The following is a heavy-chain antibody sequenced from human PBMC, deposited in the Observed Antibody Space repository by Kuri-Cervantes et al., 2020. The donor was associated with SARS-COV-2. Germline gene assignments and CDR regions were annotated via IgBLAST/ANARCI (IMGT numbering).Heavy chain of an antibody. D-gene: IGHD4-17*01. CDR2: IRGGGYTT. CDR1: GFTFSRYA. CDR3: AKDPNGDYVGAFDF. V-gene: IGHV3-23*01. J-gene: IGHJ3*01. Sequence: GEALKISCAPSGFTFSRYAMIWVRQAPGKGLEWISAIRGGGYTTYYPDSVKGRFTISRDNFKNTLYLQMNNLRAEDTAVYYCAKDPNGDYVGAFDFWGQGTLVTVSS.